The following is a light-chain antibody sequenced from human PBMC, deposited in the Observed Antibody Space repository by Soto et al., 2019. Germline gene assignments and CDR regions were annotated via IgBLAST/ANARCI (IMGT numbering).Light chain of an antibody. V-gene: IGLV2-14*01. CDR3: SSYTGSSTLYV. CDR2: VVS. J-gene: IGLJ1*01. CDR1: SSDIGGYNY. Sequence: QSALTQPASVSGSPGQSITISCTGTSSDIGGYNYVSWYQQHPGKVPKLMIFVVSNRPSGVSYRFSGSKSGNTASLTISGLQAEDEADYYCSSYTGSSTLYVFGTGTQLTVL.